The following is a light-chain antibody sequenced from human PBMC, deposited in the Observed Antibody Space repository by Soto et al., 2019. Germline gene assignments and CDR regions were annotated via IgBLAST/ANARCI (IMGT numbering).Light chain of an antibody. CDR3: QQRSNWPLIA. J-gene: IGKJ5*01. Sequence: EIVLTQSPATLSVSPGEGATLSCRASENVYGNLAWYQQKPGQRPRLLFYATSTRATAVPARFSASGSGPEFTLTISSLQSEDFAVYYCQQRSNWPLIAFGQGTRLEIK. V-gene: IGKV3-15*01. CDR2: ATS. CDR1: ENVYGN.